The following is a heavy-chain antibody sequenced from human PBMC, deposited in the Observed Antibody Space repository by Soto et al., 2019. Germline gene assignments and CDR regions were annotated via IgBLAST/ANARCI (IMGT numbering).Heavy chain of an antibody. J-gene: IGHJ4*02. D-gene: IGHD3-3*01. CDR3: ARNCLEPLTTPHYFDY. CDR2: IWYDGSNK. CDR1: GFTFSSYG. Sequence: QVQLVESGGGVVQPGRSLRLSCAASGFTFSSYGMHWVRQAPGKGLEWVAVIWYDGSNKYYAYSVKCRFTTSRDNSKNTLYLQMNSLKAEDTAVYYCARNCLEPLTTPHYFDYWGQGILVTVSS. V-gene: IGHV3-33*01.